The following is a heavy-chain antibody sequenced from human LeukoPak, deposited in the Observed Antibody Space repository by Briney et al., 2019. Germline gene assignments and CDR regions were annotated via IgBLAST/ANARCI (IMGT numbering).Heavy chain of an antibody. J-gene: IGHJ6*03. CDR1: GFTFSSYE. CDR3: ARRFGAARDDYMDV. CDR2: ISSSSSTI. V-gene: IGHV3-48*03. D-gene: IGHD3-16*01. Sequence: GGSLRLSCAASGFTFSSYEMNWVRQASGKGLEWISYISSSSSTIFYADSVKGRFTISRDNAKNSLYLQMNSLRAEDTAVYYCARRFGAARDDYMDVWGKGTTVTVSS.